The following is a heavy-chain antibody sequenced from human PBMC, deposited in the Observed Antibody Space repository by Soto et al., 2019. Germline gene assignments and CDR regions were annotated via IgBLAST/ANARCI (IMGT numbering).Heavy chain of an antibody. CDR1: GGTFSSYA. CDR2: IIPIFGTA. V-gene: IGHV1-69*01. J-gene: IGHJ6*02. D-gene: IGHD1-7*01. CDR3: ARTPSAENSNYFNYYYGMDV. Sequence: QVQLVQSGAEVKKPGSSVKVSCKASGGTFSSYAISWVRQAPGQGLEWMGGIIPIFGTANYAQKFQGRITITADESTSTAYMELSSLRSEDTGVYYCARTPSAENSNYFNYYYGMDVWGQGTTVTVSS.